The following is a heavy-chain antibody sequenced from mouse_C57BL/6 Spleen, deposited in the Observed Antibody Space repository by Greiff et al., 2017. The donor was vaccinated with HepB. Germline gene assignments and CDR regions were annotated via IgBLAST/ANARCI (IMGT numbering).Heavy chain of an antibody. CDR1: GYAFSSYW. J-gene: IGHJ3*01. CDR3: ARADSYDGRFAY. CDR2: IYPGDGDT. V-gene: IGHV1-80*01. D-gene: IGHD2-12*01. Sequence: VQLQQSGAELVKPGASVKISCKASGYAFSSYWMNWVKQRPGKGLEWIGQIYPGDGDTNYNGKFKGKATLTADKSSSTAYMQLSSLTSEDSAVYFGARADSYDGRFAYWGQGTLVTVSA.